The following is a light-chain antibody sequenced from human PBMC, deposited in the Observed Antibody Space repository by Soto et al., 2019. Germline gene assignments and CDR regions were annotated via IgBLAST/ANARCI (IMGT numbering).Light chain of an antibody. V-gene: IGLV2-14*01. CDR2: QVS. CDR3: SSYSSSSTFYV. Sequence: QSVLTQPASVSGSPGQSITISCTGTSSDIGGFYYVSWYQHHPGKDPKLMIYQVSNRPSGVSNRFSGSKSGNTASLTISGFPALDEADFFCSSYSSSSTFYVFGAGSKVIVL. J-gene: IGLJ1*01. CDR1: SSDIGGFYY.